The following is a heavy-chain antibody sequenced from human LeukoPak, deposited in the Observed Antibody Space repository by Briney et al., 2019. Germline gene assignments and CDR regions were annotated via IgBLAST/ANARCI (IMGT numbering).Heavy chain of an antibody. J-gene: IGHJ5*02. CDR2: INHSGST. CDR1: GRSFSGYY. Sequence: SETLSLTCAVYGRSFSGYYWSWIRQPPGKGLEWIGEINHSGSTNYNPSLKSRVTISVDTSKNQFSLKLSSVTAADTAVYYCARGLRDRRGLYQLLYSQQDWFDPWGQGTLVTVSS. CDR3: ARGLRDRRGLYQLLYSQQDWFDP. V-gene: IGHV4-34*01. D-gene: IGHD2-2*02.